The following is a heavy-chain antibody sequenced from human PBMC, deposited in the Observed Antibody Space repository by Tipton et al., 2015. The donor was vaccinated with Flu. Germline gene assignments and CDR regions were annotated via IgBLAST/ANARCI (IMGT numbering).Heavy chain of an antibody. CDR2: IYSGGST. CDR3: AIRGGGSYSLIFDY. Sequence: SLRLSCAASGFTVSSNYMSWVRQAPGKGLEWVSVIYSGGSTYYADSVKGRFTISRHNSKNTLYLQMNSLRAEDTAVYYCAIRGGGSYSLIFDYWGQGTLVTVSS. D-gene: IGHD1-26*01. V-gene: IGHV3-53*04. CDR1: GFTVSSNY. J-gene: IGHJ4*02.